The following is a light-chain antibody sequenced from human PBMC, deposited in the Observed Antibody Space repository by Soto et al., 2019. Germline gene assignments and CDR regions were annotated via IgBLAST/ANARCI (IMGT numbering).Light chain of an antibody. CDR3: AAWDDSLNGLV. CDR2: SNN. J-gene: IGLJ1*01. Sequence: QSALNQPPSASGTPGQRVTISCSGSSSNIGSNTVNWYQQLPGTAPKLLIYSNNQRPSGVPDRFSGSKSGTSASLAISGLQSEDEADYYCAAWDDSLNGLVFGTGTKVTVL. CDR1: SSNIGSNT. V-gene: IGLV1-44*01.